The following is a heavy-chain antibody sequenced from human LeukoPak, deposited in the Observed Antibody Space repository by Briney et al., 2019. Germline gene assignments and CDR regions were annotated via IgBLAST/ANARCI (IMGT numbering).Heavy chain of an antibody. CDR3: ARDSRDTAMGVGY. CDR1: GFIFSSYG. J-gene: IGHJ4*02. V-gene: IGHV3-21*01. CDR2: ISESGSET. D-gene: IGHD5-18*01. Sequence: GGSLRLSCSVFGFIFSSYGMSWVRQAPGKGLEWVSVISESGSETYYADSVKGRFTISRDNAKNSLYLQMNSLRAEDTAVYYCARDSRDTAMGVGYWGQGTLVTVSS.